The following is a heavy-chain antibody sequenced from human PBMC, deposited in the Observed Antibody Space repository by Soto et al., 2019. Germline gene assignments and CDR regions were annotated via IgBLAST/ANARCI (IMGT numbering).Heavy chain of an antibody. Sequence: XQALSLPSAISGDSVSSTSTACSLIRHSPSRGLEWLGRTYYRSNWYTDYAVSVKSRITISPDTSKNQFSLQLNSVTPEDTAVYYCARGSYYSGWVWGQGTLVTVSS. CDR3: ARGSYYSGWV. CDR1: GDSVSSTSTA. D-gene: IGHD6-19*01. V-gene: IGHV6-1*01. J-gene: IGHJ4*02. CDR2: TYYRSNWYT.